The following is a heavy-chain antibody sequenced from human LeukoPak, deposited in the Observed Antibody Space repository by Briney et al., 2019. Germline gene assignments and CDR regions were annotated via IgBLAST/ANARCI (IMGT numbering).Heavy chain of an antibody. J-gene: IGHJ4*02. CDR1: GYTFTGNY. Sequence: ASVKVSCKASGYTFTGNYMHWVRQAPGQGLEWMGWINPNSGGTNYAQKFQGRVTMTRDTSISTAYMELSRLRSDDTAVYYCARGDFYGYGHPNFDYWGQGTLVTVSS. V-gene: IGHV1-2*02. CDR2: INPNSGGT. D-gene: IGHD2/OR15-2a*01. CDR3: ARGDFYGYGHPNFDY.